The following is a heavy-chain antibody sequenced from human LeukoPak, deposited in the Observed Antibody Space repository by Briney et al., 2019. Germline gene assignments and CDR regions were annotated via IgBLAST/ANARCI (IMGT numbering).Heavy chain of an antibody. CDR1: GFTVSSNY. Sequence: PGGSLRLSCAASGFTVSSNYMSWVRQAPGKGLEWVSVIYSGGSTYYADSVKGRFTISRDNSKNTLFLQMSSLRAEDTAVYYCAGYYCSSGTCRKYLDYWGQGTLVTVSS. CDR2: IYSGGST. J-gene: IGHJ4*02. V-gene: IGHV3-53*01. CDR3: AGYYCSSGTCRKYLDY. D-gene: IGHD2-15*01.